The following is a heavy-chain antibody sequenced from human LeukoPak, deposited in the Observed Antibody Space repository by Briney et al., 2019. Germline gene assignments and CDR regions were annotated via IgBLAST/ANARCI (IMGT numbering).Heavy chain of an antibody. Sequence: ASVKVSCKASGYTFTSYGISWVRRAPGQGLEWMGWISAYNGNTNYAQKLQGRVTMTTDTSTSTAYMELRSLRSDDTAVYYCARDGVGIAVAGTPPDWYLDLWGRGTLVTVSS. CDR3: ARDGVGIAVAGTPPDWYLDL. CDR1: GYTFTSYG. J-gene: IGHJ2*01. CDR2: ISAYNGNT. D-gene: IGHD6-19*01. V-gene: IGHV1-18*01.